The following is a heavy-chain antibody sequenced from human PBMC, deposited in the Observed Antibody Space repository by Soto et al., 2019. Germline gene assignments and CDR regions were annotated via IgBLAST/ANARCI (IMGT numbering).Heavy chain of an antibody. J-gene: IGHJ4*02. Sequence: SETLSLTCAVYGGSFSDFYWNWIRQPPGKGLEWIGEISPSGSTDYNPSLKSRVTISLDTSKNQFSLKLISLTAADTAVYYCAMGTTRLNYWGQGSLVTVSS. CDR2: ISPSGST. D-gene: IGHD2-15*01. V-gene: IGHV4-34*01. CDR1: GGSFSDFY. CDR3: AMGTTRLNY.